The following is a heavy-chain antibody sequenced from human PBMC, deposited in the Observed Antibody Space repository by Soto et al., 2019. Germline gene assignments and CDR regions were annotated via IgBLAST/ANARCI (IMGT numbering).Heavy chain of an antibody. J-gene: IGHJ4*02. V-gene: IGHV1-8*01. CDR2: MNPNSGNT. CDR3: ARSYYGDFSAF. D-gene: IGHD3-10*01. Sequence: QATGQGLEWMGWMNPNSGNTGYAQKFQGRVTMTRNTSISTAYMELSSLRSEDTAVYYCARSYYGDFSAFWGQGTPVPVSS.